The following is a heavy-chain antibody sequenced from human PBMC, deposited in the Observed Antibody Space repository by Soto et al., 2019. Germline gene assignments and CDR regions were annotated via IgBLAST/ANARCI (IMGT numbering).Heavy chain of an antibody. J-gene: IGHJ6*02. CDR3: ARSMVRGVITPPYYYYGMDV. Sequence: SETLSLTCTVSGGSISSGGYYWSWIRQHPGKGLEWIGYIYYSGSTYYNPSLKSRVTISVDTSKNQFSLKLSSVTAADAAVYYCARSMVRGVITPPYYYYGMDVWGQGTTVTVSS. V-gene: IGHV4-31*03. CDR1: GGSISSGGYY. D-gene: IGHD3-10*01. CDR2: IYYSGST.